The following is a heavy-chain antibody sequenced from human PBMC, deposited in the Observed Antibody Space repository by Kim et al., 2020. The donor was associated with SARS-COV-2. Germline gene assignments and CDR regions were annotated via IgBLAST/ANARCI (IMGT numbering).Heavy chain of an antibody. CDR3: ARHMVVTSVHAFDF. CDR2: MFDSGNT. J-gene: IGHJ3*01. V-gene: IGHV4-59*08. Sequence: SETLSLTCVVSGASITDYYWSWVRQPPGKGLEWIGYMFDSGNTYYNPSLKSRVTISGDTSTNHFSLRVTYVTAADTAIYYCARHMVVTSVHAFDFWGHGT. D-gene: IGHD2-21*02. CDR1: GASITDYY.